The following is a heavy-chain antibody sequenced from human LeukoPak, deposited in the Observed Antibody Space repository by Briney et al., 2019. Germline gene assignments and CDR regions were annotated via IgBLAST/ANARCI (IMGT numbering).Heavy chain of an antibody. D-gene: IGHD5-18*01. V-gene: IGHV1-2*02. Sequence: GASVKVSCKASGYTFTDYFIHWMRQAPGQGLEWMGWMNPNSGGTKYAEKFQGRVTMSRDTSISTAYMELSRLRSDDTAVYYCAKDGERGYSYGYVDYWGQGTLVTVSS. CDR2: MNPNSGGT. CDR1: GYTFTDYF. J-gene: IGHJ4*02. CDR3: AKDGERGYSYGYVDY.